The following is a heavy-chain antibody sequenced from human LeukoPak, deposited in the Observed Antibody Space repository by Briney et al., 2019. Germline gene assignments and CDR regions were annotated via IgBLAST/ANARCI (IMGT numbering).Heavy chain of an antibody. J-gene: IGHJ4*02. CDR2: SSSDGSST. D-gene: IGHD3-3*01. V-gene: IGHV3-74*01. CDR3: AKDHYWSIDY. CDR1: GFTFSSYW. Sequence: GGSLRLSCAASGFTFSSYWMHWVRQVPGKGLAWVSRSSSDGSSTSYADSVKGRFTISRDIAKNTLYLQMNSLRAEDTGVYYCAKDHYWSIDYWGRGTLVTVSS.